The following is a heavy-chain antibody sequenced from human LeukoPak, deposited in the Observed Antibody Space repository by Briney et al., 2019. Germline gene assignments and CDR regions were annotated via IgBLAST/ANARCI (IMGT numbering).Heavy chain of an antibody. CDR3: AGGFTYFDY. CDR2: IKSDDSST. CDR1: GFTLITYW. J-gene: IGHJ4*02. V-gene: IGHV3-74*01. Sequence: PGXSLXLSCAASGFTLITYWMHWVRQTPGKGLVWVSNIKSDDSSTTYADSVKGRFTISRDNAKNTLYLQMNSLRAEDTAVYYCAGGFTYFDYWGQGTLVTVSS.